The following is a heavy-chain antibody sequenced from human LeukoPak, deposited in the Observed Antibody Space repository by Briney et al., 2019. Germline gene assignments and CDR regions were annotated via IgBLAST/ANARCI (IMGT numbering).Heavy chain of an antibody. D-gene: IGHD2-15*01. J-gene: IGHJ5*02. Sequence: ASVTLSCTVSGYTLTELSMHWVRQAPGKGLEWMVGFHPEEGETIYAQKFQGRVTMAEDTSTDTAYMELGSLRSEGTAVYYCATQALSCSGGSCYGRWFDPWGQGTLVTVSS. CDR2: FHPEEGET. V-gene: IGHV1-24*01. CDR3: ATQALSCSGGSCYGRWFDP. CDR1: GYTLTELS.